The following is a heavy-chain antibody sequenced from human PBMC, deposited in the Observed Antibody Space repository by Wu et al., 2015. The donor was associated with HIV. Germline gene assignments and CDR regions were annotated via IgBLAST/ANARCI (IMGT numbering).Heavy chain of an antibody. D-gene: IGHD3-22*01. CDR1: GGAFTTSA. CDR2: INPNSGGT. Sequence: QVQLVQSGAEVKKPGSSVKVSCKGSGGAFTTSAINWVRQAPGQGLEWMGWINPNSGGTNFAQKFQGRVAVTRDTSISTAYMELNRLRSDDTAVYYCARGGTNYYDRSAYLPDYYYMDVWGKGTTVTVSS. J-gene: IGHJ6*03. CDR3: ARGGTNYYDRSAYLPDYYYMDV. V-gene: IGHV1-2*02.